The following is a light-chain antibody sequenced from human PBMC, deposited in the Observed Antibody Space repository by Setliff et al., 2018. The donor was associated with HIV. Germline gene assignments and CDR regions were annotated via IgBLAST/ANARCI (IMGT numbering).Light chain of an antibody. Sequence: QSVLPQPASVSGSPGQSITISCTGTSSDVGGYNYVSWYQQHPGKAPKLMIYDVTKRPSGVSNRFSGSKSGNTASLTISGLQAEDEADYYCCSYAGSSTPYVFGTGTKVTVL. CDR3: CSYAGSSTPYV. V-gene: IGLV2-23*02. CDR1: SSDVGGYNY. CDR2: DVT. J-gene: IGLJ1*01.